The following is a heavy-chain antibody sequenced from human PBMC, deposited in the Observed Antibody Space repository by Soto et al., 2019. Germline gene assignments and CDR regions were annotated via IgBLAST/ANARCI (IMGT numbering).Heavy chain of an antibody. V-gene: IGHV4-61*01. CDR3: ARAYCGGDCYSGNWFDT. J-gene: IGHJ5*02. CDR2: IYYSGST. Sequence: PSETLSLTCTVSGGSVSSGSYYWSWIRQPPGKGLEWIGYIYYSGSTNYNPSLKSRVTISVDTSKNQFSLKLSSVTAADTAVYYCARAYCGGDCYSGNWFDTWGQGTLVTVSS. CDR1: GGSVSSGSYY. D-gene: IGHD2-21*02.